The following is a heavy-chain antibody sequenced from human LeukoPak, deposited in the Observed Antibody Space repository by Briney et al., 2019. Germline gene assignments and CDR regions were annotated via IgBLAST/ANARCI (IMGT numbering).Heavy chain of an antibody. J-gene: IGHJ5*02. V-gene: IGHV4-31*03. CDR2: IYYSGST. Sequence: SETLSLTCTVSGGSISSGGYYWSWIRQHPGKGLEWIVYIYYSGSTYYNPSLKSRFTISVHTSKNQFSLKLSSVTAADTAVYYCARDDDYYDSSGFDPWGQGTLVTVSS. CDR3: ARDDDYYDSSGFDP. CDR1: GGSISSGGYY. D-gene: IGHD3-22*01.